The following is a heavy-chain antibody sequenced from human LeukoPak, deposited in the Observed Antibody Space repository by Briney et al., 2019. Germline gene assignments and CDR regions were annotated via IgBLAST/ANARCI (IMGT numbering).Heavy chain of an antibody. CDR1: GGSISSYY. CDR3: ARAVGDPSLVDY. D-gene: IGHD2-2*01. J-gene: IGHJ4*02. Sequence: SETLSPTCTVSGGSISSYYWSWIRQPPGKGLEWIGYIYYSGSTNYNPSLKSRVTISVDTSKNQFSLKLSSVTAADTAVYYCARAVGDPSLVDYWGQGTLVTVSS. CDR2: IYYSGST. V-gene: IGHV4-59*01.